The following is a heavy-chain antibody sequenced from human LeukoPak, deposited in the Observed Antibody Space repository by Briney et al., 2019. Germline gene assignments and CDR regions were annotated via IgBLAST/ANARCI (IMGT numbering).Heavy chain of an antibody. CDR1: GYTFTGYY. V-gene: IGHV1-2*02. CDR3: ARSIAVAGNDAFDI. D-gene: IGHD6-19*01. Sequence: ASVKVSCKASGYTFTGYYMHWVRQAPGQGLEWMGWINPNSGGTNYAQKFQGRVTMTRDTSISTAYMELSRLRSDDTAVYYCARSIAVAGNDAFDIWGQGTMVTVSS. CDR2: INPNSGGT. J-gene: IGHJ3*02.